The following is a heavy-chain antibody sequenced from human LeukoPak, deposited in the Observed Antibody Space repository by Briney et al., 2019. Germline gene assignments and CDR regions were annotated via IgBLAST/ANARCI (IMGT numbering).Heavy chain of an antibody. D-gene: IGHD3-10*01. CDR1: GYTFTSYD. V-gene: IGHV1-8*01. Sequence: GASVKVSCKASGYTFTSYDINWVRQATGQGLEWMGWMNPNSGNTGYAQKFQGRVTITRNTSISTAYMELSSLRSEDTAVYYCARNTYYYGSGSSTTSRYYYYYMDVWGKGTTVTVSS. CDR3: ARNTYYYGSGSSTTSRYYYYYMDV. J-gene: IGHJ6*03. CDR2: MNPNSGNT.